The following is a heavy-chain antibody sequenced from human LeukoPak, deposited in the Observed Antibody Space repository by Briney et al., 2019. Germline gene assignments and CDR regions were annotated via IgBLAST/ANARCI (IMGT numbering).Heavy chain of an antibody. CDR1: GFTFSSSW. V-gene: IGHV3-74*03. J-gene: IGHJ4*02. CDR3: ARGSPLGGN. CDR2: INSDGSNT. Sequence: GGSLRLSWAASGFTFSSSWMHWVRQAPGKGLVWVSHINSDGSNTKYADSVKGRFTISRDNAKNTLSLQMSSLRAEDTAVYYCARGSPLGGNWGQGTLVTVSS.